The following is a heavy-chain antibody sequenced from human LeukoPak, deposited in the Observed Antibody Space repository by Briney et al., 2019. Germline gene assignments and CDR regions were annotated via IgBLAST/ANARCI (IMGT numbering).Heavy chain of an antibody. Sequence: SETLSLTCPVSGGSISSYYWSWIRQPPGKGLEWIGYIYYSGSTYYNPSLKSRVTISVDTSKNQFSLKLSSVTAADTAVYYCAREAGDYGRRFDYWGQGTLVTVSS. V-gene: IGHV4-59*12. J-gene: IGHJ4*02. CDR3: AREAGDYGRRFDY. CDR2: IYYSGST. CDR1: GGSISSYY. D-gene: IGHD4-17*01.